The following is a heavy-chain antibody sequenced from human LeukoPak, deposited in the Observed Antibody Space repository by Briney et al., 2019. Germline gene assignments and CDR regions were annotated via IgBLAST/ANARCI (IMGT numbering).Heavy chain of an antibody. CDR1: GFSFSSYW. D-gene: IGHD2-21*02. V-gene: IGHV3-7*04. CDR3: ARYCGGDCYSPHDAFDI. CDR2: IKHDGSEK. Sequence: GGSLRLSCAASGFSFSSYWMSWVRQAPGKGLEWVANIKHDGSEKYCVDSLKGRFSISRDNAKNSLYLQMNSLRAEDTAVYYCARYCGGDCYSPHDAFDIWGQGTMLTVSS. J-gene: IGHJ3*02.